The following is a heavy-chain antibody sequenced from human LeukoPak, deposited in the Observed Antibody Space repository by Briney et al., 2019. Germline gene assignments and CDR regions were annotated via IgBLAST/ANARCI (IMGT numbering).Heavy chain of an antibody. Sequence: LSLTCTVSGGSISSGGYYWSWIRQHPGKGLEWVSYISSSGSTIYYADSVKGRFTISRDNAKNSLYLQMNSLRAEDTAVYYCASPPTILGYYYGMDVWGQGTTVTVSS. J-gene: IGHJ6*02. CDR1: GGSISSGGYY. D-gene: IGHD3-9*01. CDR2: ISSSGSTI. CDR3: ASPPTILGYYYGMDV. V-gene: IGHV3-11*01.